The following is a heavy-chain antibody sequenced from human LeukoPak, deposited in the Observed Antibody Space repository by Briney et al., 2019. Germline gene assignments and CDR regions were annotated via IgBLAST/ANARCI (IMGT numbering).Heavy chain of an antibody. Sequence: GGSLRLSCVASGFTFETYWMSWVRQAPGKGLEWVGRIKSKTDGGTTDYAAPVKGRFTISRDDSKNTLYLQMNSLKTEDTAVYYCTTVLSPGYCSSTSCWDLFDYWGQGTLVTVSS. CDR3: TTVLSPGYCSSTSCWDLFDY. CDR1: GFTFETYW. J-gene: IGHJ4*02. CDR2: IKSKTDGGTT. V-gene: IGHV3-15*01. D-gene: IGHD2-2*01.